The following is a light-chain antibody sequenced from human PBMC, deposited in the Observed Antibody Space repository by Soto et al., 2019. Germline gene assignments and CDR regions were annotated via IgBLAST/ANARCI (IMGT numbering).Light chain of an antibody. J-gene: IGLJ2*01. Sequence: QSVLTQPPSVSGAPGQRVIISCSGSSTNIGAGYDVQWYQQVPGAAPKLLIFGLNSRPAGVPDRFSASRSGTSASLAISGLQAEDEADYYCQSYDSSLSNRGIFGGGTKLTVL. V-gene: IGLV1-40*01. CDR2: GLN. CDR3: QSYDSSLSNRGI. CDR1: STNIGAGYD.